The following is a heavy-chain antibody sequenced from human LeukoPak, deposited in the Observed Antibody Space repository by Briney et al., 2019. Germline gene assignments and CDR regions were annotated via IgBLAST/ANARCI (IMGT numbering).Heavy chain of an antibody. CDR3: AISTGAVGIYYGMDV. CDR1: GYSFTSYA. D-gene: IGHD1-14*01. Sequence: GASVKVSFTTSGYSFTSYAMNWVRQAPGQGLEWMGWINTNTGNPTYAQGFTGRLVFSLDTSVSTAFLQISSLKAEDTAVYYCAISTGAVGIYYGMDVWGQGTTVTVSS. CDR2: INTNTGNP. V-gene: IGHV7-4-1*02. J-gene: IGHJ6*02.